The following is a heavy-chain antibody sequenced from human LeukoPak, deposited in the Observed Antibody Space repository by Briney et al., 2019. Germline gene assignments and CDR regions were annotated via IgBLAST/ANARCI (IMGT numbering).Heavy chain of an antibody. Sequence: SETLSLTCTVSGGSISSYYWGWIRQPAGKGLEWIGRIYTSGSTNYNPSLKSRVTMSVDTSKNQFSLKLSSVTAADTAVYYCAREDYYDSSGYYYGYYFDYWGQGTLVTVSS. CDR2: IYTSGST. CDR3: AREDYYDSSGYYYGYYFDY. J-gene: IGHJ4*02. D-gene: IGHD3-22*01. V-gene: IGHV4-4*07. CDR1: GGSISSYY.